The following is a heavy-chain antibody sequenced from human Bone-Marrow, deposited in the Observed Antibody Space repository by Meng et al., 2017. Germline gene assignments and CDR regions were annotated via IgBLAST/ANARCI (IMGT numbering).Heavy chain of an antibody. CDR3: ARRREVVSHRDWFDS. Sequence: QVQLQESDPGLVKPSETLFLTCTVSGGSITNYYWTWFRQPPGKRLEWIGYIRHSGSAAYDHSLKSRVTISVDTSKNQFSLKLSSVTATDTAVYYCARRREVVSHRDWFDSWGQGTLVTVSS. CDR1: GGSITNYY. J-gene: IGHJ5*01. V-gene: IGHV4-59*08. D-gene: IGHD5/OR15-5a*01. CDR2: IRHSGSA.